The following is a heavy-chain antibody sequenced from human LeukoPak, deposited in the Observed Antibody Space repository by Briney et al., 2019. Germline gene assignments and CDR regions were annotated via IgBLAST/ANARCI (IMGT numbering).Heavy chain of an antibody. CDR3: ARDRVGVGGNGWEN. CDR2: INPNSGGT. D-gene: IGHD6-19*01. CDR1: GYTFTGYY. J-gene: IGHJ4*02. Sequence: ASVKVSCKASGYTFTGYYMHWVRQAPGQGLEWMGWINPNSGGTNYAQKFQGRVTMTRNTSISTAYMELSSLTSEDTAVYFCARDRVGVGGNGWENWGQGTLVTVSS. V-gene: IGHV1-2*02.